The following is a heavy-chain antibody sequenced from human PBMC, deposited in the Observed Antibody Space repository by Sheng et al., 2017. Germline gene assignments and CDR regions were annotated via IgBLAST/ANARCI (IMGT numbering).Heavy chain of an antibody. J-gene: IGHJ4*02. CDR2: SNAGTGNT. V-gene: IGHV1-3*01. Sequence: QVQLVQSGAEVKKPGASVKVSCKASGYTFTNYAMHWVRQAPGQRLEWMGWSNAGTGNTKYSQKFQGRVTITMDTSASTAYMELSSLRSEETAVYYCARGGVCGGDCYSPFDYWGQGTLVTVSS. CDR1: GYTFTNYA. D-gene: IGHD2-21*01. CDR3: ARGGVCGGDCYSPFDY.